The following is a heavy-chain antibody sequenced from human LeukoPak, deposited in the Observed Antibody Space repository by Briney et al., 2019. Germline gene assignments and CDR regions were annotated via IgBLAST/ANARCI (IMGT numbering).Heavy chain of an antibody. CDR2: IIPMFGTT. CDR3: AREDHYYYYMDV. J-gene: IGHJ6*03. CDR1: GGTFDKYA. Sequence: SVKVSCKAPGGTFDKYAISWVRQAPGQGLEWMGAIIPMFGTTNYAQKFQHRITITADESTSTAYMELSGLGSEDTAMYYCAREDHYYYYMDVWGKGTTVTVSS. V-gene: IGHV1-69*13.